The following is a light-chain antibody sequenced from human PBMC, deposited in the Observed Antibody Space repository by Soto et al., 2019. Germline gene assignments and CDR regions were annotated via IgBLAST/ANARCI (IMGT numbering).Light chain of an antibody. V-gene: IGKV4-1*01. J-gene: IGKJ2*01. CDR3: QQYYSTPHT. Sequence: DIVMTQSPDSLAVSLGERATINCKSSQSVLYRSKNKNYLAWYQQKPGQPPKLLIYWASTRESGVPDRFSGSESGTDFTLTISSLQAEDVAVYYCQQYYSTPHTFGQGTKLEIK. CDR1: QSVLYRSKNKNY. CDR2: WAS.